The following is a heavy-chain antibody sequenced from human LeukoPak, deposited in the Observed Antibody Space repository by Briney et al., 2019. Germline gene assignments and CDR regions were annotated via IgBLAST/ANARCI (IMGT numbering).Heavy chain of an antibody. CDR2: IKCDGSEK. Sequence: GGSLRLSCAGSGFTFSSSWMHWVCQAPEKGLEWVADIKCDGSEKYYVDSVKGRLTISRDNAKNSIYLQVNSLRAEDIRSGSYSLIDYWGQGTLVTVSS. J-gene: IGHJ4*02. D-gene: IGHD3-10*01. CDR3: SLIDY. CDR1: GFTFSSSW. V-gene: IGHV3-52*01.